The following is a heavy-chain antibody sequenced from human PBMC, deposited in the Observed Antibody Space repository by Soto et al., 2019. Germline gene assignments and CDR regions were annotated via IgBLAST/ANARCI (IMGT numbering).Heavy chain of an antibody. CDR1: GGSISSSGYY. D-gene: IGHD6-19*01. J-gene: IGHJ4*02. Sequence: QVELQESGPGLVKPSQTLSLTCTVSGGSISSSGYYWSWIRQHPGKGLEWIGYIHDSGSTYYNPSLKSRVTISVDTSKHQFSLKLTSVTAADTAVYYCASQATGWYPDYWGQGTLVTVSS. CDR2: IHDSGST. V-gene: IGHV4-31*03. CDR3: ASQATGWYPDY.